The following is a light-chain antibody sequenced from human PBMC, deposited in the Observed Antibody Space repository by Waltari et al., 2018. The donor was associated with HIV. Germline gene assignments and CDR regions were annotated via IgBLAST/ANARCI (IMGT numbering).Light chain of an antibody. Sequence: QSALTQPRSVSGSPGQSVTISCTGTSSAVGGYKDVHCYQQTPAKAPKLMIYDVTKRPSGVPDRFSGSKSVNTASLTISGLEAEDEADYYCCSYAGSYTLVFGGGTKLTVL. CDR3: CSYAGSYTLV. V-gene: IGLV2-11*01. CDR1: SSAVGGYKD. J-gene: IGLJ3*02. CDR2: DVT.